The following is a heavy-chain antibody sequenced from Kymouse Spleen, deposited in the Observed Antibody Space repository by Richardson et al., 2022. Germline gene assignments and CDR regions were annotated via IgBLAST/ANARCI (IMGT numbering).Heavy chain of an antibody. CDR2: IWYDGSNK. V-gene: IGHV3-33*01. CDR1: GFTFSSYG. Sequence: QVQLVESGGGVVQPGRSLRLSCAASGFTFSSYGMHWVRQAPGKGLEWVAVIWYDGSNKYYADSVKGRFTISRDNSKNTLYLQMNSLRAEDTAVYYCARRWGGYYYYYYGMDVWGQGTTVTVSS. CDR3: ARRWGGYYYYYYGMDV. J-gene: IGHJ6*02. D-gene: IGHD3-16*02.